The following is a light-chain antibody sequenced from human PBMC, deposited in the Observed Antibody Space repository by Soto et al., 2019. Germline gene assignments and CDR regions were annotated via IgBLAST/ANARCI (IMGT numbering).Light chain of an antibody. CDR2: AAS. CDR3: QQAYSFLFT. V-gene: IGKV1-12*01. J-gene: IGKJ4*01. CDR1: QGISSW. Sequence: DIQMTKSPSSVYASVGDRVTITCRASQGISSWLAWYQQKPGKAHKLLIYAASSLQSRVPLRFSGSGSGTDLARTISSLQPEDVETYYCQQAYSFLFTFGEGTKGESK.